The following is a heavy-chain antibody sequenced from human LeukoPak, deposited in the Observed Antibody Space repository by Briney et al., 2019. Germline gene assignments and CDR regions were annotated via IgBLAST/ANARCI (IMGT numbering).Heavy chain of an antibody. J-gene: IGHJ6*03. Sequence: PSETLSLTCTVSGGSISSYYWSWIRQPAGKGLEWIGRIYTSGSTNYNPSITSRVTMSVDTSKNQFSLKLSSVTAADTAVYYCAREVVVSSSWGAYYYYYYMDVWGKGTTVTVSS. D-gene: IGHD6-13*01. CDR3: AREVVVSSSWGAYYYYYYMDV. CDR2: IYTSGST. CDR1: GGSISSYY. V-gene: IGHV4-4*07.